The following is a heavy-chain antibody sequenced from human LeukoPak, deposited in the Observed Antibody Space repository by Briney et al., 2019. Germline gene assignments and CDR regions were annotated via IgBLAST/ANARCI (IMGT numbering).Heavy chain of an antibody. V-gene: IGHV3-11*04. CDR1: GFPFTRFY. J-gene: IGHJ4*02. CDR3: ARKDFSSGSFSY. D-gene: IGHD3-22*01. Sequence: GGSLRLSCAVSGFPFTRFYMSWIRQAPGKGLEWISYIGLSGSPLDYADSVRGRFTISRDNAKNSLYLEMNSLRPEDTAVYYCARKDFSSGSFSYWGQGTLVTVSS. CDR2: IGLSGSPL.